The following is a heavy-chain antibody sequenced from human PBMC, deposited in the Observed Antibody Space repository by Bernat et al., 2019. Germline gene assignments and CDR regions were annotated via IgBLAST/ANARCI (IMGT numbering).Heavy chain of an antibody. CDR1: GGSFSGYY. J-gene: IGHJ6*02. CDR3: ARDHYVLLWVGELVLGGYYYGRDV. D-gene: IGHD3-10*01. V-gene: IGHV4-34*01. Sequence: QVQLQQWGAGLLKPSETLSLTCAVYGGSFSGYYWSWIRQPPGKGLEWIGEINHSGSTNYNPSLKSRVTISVDTSKNQFSLKLSSVTAADTAVYYCARDHYVLLWVGELVLGGYYYGRDVWGQGTTVTVSS. CDR2: INHSGST.